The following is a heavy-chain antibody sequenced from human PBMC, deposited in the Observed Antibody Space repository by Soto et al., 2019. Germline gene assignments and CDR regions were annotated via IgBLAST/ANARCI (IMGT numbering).Heavy chain of an antibody. J-gene: IGHJ6*02. CDR1: GFTFSSYA. CDR2: ISGSGGST. Sequence: GGSLRLSCAASGFTFSSYAMSWVRQAPGKGLEWVSAISGSGGSTYYADSVKGRFTISRDNSKNTLYLQMNSLRSEDTAVYYCARDAHFRSPAHMDVWGQGTTVTVSS. CDR3: ARDAHFRSPAHMDV. V-gene: IGHV3-23*01.